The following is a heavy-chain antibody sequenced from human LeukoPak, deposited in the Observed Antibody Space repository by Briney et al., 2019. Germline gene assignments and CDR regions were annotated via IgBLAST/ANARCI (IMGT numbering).Heavy chain of an antibody. Sequence: PSETLSLTCAVYGGSFSGYYWSWIRQPPGKGLEWIGEINHSGSTNYNPSLKSRVTISVDTSKNQFSLKLSSVTAADTAVYYCARGTGAARAANWFDPWGQGTLVTVSS. CDR3: ARGTGAARAANWFDP. D-gene: IGHD6-6*01. J-gene: IGHJ5*02. CDR1: GGSFSGYY. V-gene: IGHV4-34*01. CDR2: INHSGST.